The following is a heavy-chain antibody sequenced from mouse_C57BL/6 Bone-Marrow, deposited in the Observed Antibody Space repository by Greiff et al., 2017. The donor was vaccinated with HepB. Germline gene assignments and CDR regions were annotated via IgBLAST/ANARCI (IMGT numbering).Heavy chain of an antibody. CDR2: IRNKANGYTT. CDR3: ASSPYDYFYFDY. CDR1: GFTFTDYY. Sequence: EVQLVESGGGLVQPGGSLSLSCAASGFTFTDYYMSWVRQPPGKALEWLGFIRNKANGYTTEYSASVKGRFTISRDNSQSILDLQMNALRAEDSATYYCASSPYDYFYFDYWGQGTTLTVSS. V-gene: IGHV7-3*01. D-gene: IGHD2-4*01. J-gene: IGHJ2*01.